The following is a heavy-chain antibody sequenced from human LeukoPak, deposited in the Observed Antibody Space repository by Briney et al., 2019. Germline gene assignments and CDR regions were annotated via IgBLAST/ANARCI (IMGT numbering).Heavy chain of an antibody. CDR1: GFTFSTCA. J-gene: IGHJ4*02. V-gene: IGHV3-30*02. CDR3: AKLETTVTTKPQDY. CDR2: IRSDGSNE. D-gene: IGHD4-17*01. Sequence: SGGSLRLSCAASGFTFSTCAMHWARQAPGKGLEWVSAIRSDGSNEWYVDSVKGRFTISRDNSKNTLFLQMSSLRTEDTAVYYCAKLETTVTTKPQDYWGQGTLVTVSS.